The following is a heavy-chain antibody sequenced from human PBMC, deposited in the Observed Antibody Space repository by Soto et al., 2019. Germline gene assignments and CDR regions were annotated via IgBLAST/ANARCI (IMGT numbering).Heavy chain of an antibody. V-gene: IGHV3-21*01. D-gene: IGHD2-15*01. J-gene: IGHJ4*02. CDR2: ISSSSTYI. Sequence: GGSLRLSCAASGFTFSTYSMNWVRQAPGKGLEWVSSISSSSTYIYYADSVKGRFTISRDNAKNSLYLQMNSLRAEDTAVYYCARDLTRQRLGYFDYWGQGTLVTVSS. CDR1: GFTFSTYS. CDR3: ARDLTRQRLGYFDY.